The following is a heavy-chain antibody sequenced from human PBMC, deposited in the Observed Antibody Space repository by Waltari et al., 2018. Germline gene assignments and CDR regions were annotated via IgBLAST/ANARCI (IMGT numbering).Heavy chain of an antibody. D-gene: IGHD2-15*01. CDR2: ISADGSEK. Sequence: EVQVVESGGDLVQPGGSLRLSCAASGFTFSSYRMTWVRQAPWKVLEWGANISADGSEKEYVDSVKGRFTISRDNAKNSLYLQMNSLRVEDTAVYYCARLHSANYWGQGTLVTVSS. J-gene: IGHJ4*02. CDR3: ARLHSANY. V-gene: IGHV3-7*01. CDR1: GFTFSSYR.